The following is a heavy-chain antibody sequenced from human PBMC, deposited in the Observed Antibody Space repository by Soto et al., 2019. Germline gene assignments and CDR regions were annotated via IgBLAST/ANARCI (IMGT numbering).Heavy chain of an antibody. Sequence: EVQLVESGGGLVQPGGSLRLSCAASGFTVSSNYMSWVRQAPGKGLEWVSVIYSGGSTYYADSVKGRFTISRDNSKNTLYLQMNSLRAADTAVYYCARVLTGYSSGWYMGYFDYWGQGTLVTVSS. D-gene: IGHD6-19*01. V-gene: IGHV3-66*01. CDR3: ARVLTGYSSGWYMGYFDY. CDR1: GFTVSSNY. CDR2: IYSGGST. J-gene: IGHJ4*02.